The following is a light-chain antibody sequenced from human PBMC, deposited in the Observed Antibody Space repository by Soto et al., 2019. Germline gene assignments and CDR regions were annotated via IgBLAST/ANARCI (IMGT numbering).Light chain of an antibody. CDR3: LQAYDYPLA. J-gene: IGKJ4*01. CDR2: AAS. V-gene: IGKV1-6*01. Sequence: AIQMTQSPSSLSASVGDGVTITCRASQGIRNDLGWYQQKPEKAPELLIYAASSLRSGVPSRFSGSGSGTDFTLTISSLQPEDFATYYCLQAYDYPLAFGGGTKVEIK. CDR1: QGIRND.